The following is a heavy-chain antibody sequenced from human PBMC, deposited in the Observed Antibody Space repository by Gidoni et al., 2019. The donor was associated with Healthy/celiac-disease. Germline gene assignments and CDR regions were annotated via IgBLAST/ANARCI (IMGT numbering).Heavy chain of an antibody. V-gene: IGHV4-59*08. J-gene: IGHJ4*02. D-gene: IGHD3-3*01. CDR1: GGSISSYY. Sequence: QVQLQESGPGLVKPSETLSLTCTVSGGSISSYYWRWIRQPPGKGLEWIGYLYYSGSTHYNPSLKSRVTISVDTSKNQFSLKLSSVTAADTAVYYCASAHRDYDFWSGYSYYFDYWGQGTLVTVSS. CDR3: ASAHRDYDFWSGYSYYFDY. CDR2: LYYSGST.